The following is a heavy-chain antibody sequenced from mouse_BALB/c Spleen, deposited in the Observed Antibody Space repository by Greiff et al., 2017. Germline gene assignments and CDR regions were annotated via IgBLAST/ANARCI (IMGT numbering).Heavy chain of an antibody. J-gene: IGHJ4*01. V-gene: IGHV5-6*01. CDR2: ISSGGSYT. CDR1: GFTFSSYG. CDR3: ARQGKYGNYYAMDY. Sequence: EVQGVESGGDLVKPGGSLKLSCAASGFTFSSYGMSWVRQTPDKRLEWVATISSGGSYTYYPDSVKGRFTISRDNAKNTLYLQMSSLKSEDTAMYYCARQGKYGNYYAMDYWGQGTSVTVSS. D-gene: IGHD2-10*02.